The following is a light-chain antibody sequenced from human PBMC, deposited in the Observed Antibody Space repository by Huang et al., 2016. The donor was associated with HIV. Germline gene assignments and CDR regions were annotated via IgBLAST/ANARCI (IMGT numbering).Light chain of an antibody. V-gene: IGKV1-9*01. CDR2: AAS. Sequence: IQLTQSPSSLSASVGDRVTITCRASEGISSYLAWYQQKSGKAPKFLIYAASTLQSGVPSRFRGSGSGTDFTLTISSLQPEDFATYYCRQLNDYPWTFGQGTKVEIK. CDR3: RQLNDYPWT. CDR1: EGISSY. J-gene: IGKJ1*01.